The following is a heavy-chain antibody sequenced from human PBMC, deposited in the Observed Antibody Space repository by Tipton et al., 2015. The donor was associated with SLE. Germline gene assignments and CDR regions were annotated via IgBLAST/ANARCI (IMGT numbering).Heavy chain of an antibody. CDR2: IYTSGST. J-gene: IGHJ3*01. Sequence: TLSLTCAVSGGSISSGSYYWSWIRQPAGKGLEWIGHIYTSGSTNYNPPLKSRVTISLDTSKNQFSLKLSSVTAADMAVYYCARTEVGGYSHDAFDLWGHGTMVTVSS. CDR3: ARTEVGGYSHDAFDL. V-gene: IGHV4-61*09. CDR1: GGSISSGSYY. D-gene: IGHD6-25*01.